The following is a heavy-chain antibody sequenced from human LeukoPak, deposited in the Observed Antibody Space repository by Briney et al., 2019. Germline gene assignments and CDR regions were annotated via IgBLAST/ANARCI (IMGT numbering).Heavy chain of an antibody. D-gene: IGHD3-16*02. Sequence: SETLSLTCTVSGGSISSSSYYWGWIRQPPGKGLEWIGSIYYSGSTYYNPSLKSRVTISVDTSKNQFSLKLTSVTAADTAVYYCARRRGVIHTFDYWSQGTLLTVSS. CDR2: IYYSGST. V-gene: IGHV4-39*07. J-gene: IGHJ4*02. CDR3: ARRRGVIHTFDY. CDR1: GGSISSSSYY.